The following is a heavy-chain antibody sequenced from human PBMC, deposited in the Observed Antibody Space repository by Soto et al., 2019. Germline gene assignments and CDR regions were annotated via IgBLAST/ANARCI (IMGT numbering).Heavy chain of an antibody. D-gene: IGHD5-18*01. CDR3: ARGGYSYGSPIAYYYYYYGMDV. Sequence: SETLSLTCAVYGGSFSGYYWSWIRQPPGKGLEWVGEINHSGSTNYNPSLKSRVTISVDTSKNQFSLKLSSVTAADTAVYYCARGGYSYGSPIAYYYYYYGMDVWGQGTTVTVSS. CDR2: INHSGST. CDR1: GGSFSGYY. V-gene: IGHV4-34*01. J-gene: IGHJ6*02.